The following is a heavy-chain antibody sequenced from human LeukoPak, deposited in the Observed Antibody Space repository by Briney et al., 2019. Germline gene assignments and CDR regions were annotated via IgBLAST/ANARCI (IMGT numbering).Heavy chain of an antibody. CDR3: VRDAYVDSEGVRWFDP. CDR1: GLTVSSNY. V-gene: IGHV3-66*01. Sequence: GGSLRLSCVASGLTVSSNYMSWVRQAPGKGLEWVSVLYRGGDTYYADSVKGRFTISRDNSKNTLYMQMNSLRVEDTAICYCVRDAYVDSEGVRWFDPWGQGTLVTVSS. D-gene: IGHD3-9*01. J-gene: IGHJ5*02. CDR2: LYRGGDT.